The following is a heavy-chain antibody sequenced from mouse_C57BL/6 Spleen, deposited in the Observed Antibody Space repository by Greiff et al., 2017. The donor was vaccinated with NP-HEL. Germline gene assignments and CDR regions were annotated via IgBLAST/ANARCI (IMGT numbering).Heavy chain of an antibody. Sequence: QVQLQQPGTELVKPGASVKLSCTASGYTFTSYWMHWVKQRPGQGLEWIGNINPSNGGTNYNAKFKSKATLTVDKSSSTAYMQLSSLTSEDSAVYYCARSKTARAPFAYWGQGTLVTVSA. J-gene: IGHJ3*01. V-gene: IGHV1-53*01. D-gene: IGHD3-2*01. CDR2: INPSNGGT. CDR3: ARSKTARAPFAY. CDR1: GYTFTSYW.